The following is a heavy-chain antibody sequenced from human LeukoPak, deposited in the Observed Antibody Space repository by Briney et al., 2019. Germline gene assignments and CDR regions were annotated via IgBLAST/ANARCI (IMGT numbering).Heavy chain of an antibody. CDR3: VRDHYGGNIIGY. CDR1: GFTFSSYS. Sequence: GGSLRLSCAASGFTFSSYSMNWVRQAPGKGLEWVSSISSSSSYIYYADSVKGRFTISRDNAKNSLYLQMNSLRAEDTAVYYCVRDHYGGNIIGYWGQGTLVTVSS. V-gene: IGHV3-21*01. J-gene: IGHJ4*02. D-gene: IGHD4-23*01. CDR2: ISSSSSYI.